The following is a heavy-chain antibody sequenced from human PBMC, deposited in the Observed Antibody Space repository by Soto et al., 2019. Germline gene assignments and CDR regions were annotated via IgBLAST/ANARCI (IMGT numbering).Heavy chain of an antibody. CDR2: INPSNGDT. V-gene: IGHV1-18*01. CDR3: ARMVRGSNIDYYYYMDV. J-gene: IGHJ6*03. CDR1: GYTFTSHG. Sequence: QVQLVQSGAEVKKPGASVKVSCKASGYTFTSHGISWVRQAPGQGLEWMAWINPSNGDTNYAQKHLGRVTVTTDTSTSTAYMELRSLRSEDTAVYFCARMVRGSNIDYYYYMDVWGKGTTVTVSS. D-gene: IGHD3-10*01.